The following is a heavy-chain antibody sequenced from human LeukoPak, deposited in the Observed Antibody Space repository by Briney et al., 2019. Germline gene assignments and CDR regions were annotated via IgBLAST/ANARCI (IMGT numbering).Heavy chain of an antibody. CDR3: ARVAAAGHTDTDY. V-gene: IGHV3-48*02. J-gene: IGHJ4*02. D-gene: IGHD6-13*01. Sequence: GGSLRLSCAAAGFTFSSYSMNWVRQAPGKGLEWASHISVGSRGTYYADSVRGRFSISRDDAKNSLYLQMNSLRDEDTAVYYCARVAAAGHTDTDYWGQGTLVTVSS. CDR1: GFTFSSYS. CDR2: ISVGSRGT.